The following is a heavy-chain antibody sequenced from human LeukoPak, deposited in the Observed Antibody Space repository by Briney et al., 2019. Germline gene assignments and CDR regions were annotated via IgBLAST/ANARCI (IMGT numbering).Heavy chain of an antibody. D-gene: IGHD4-23*01. CDR1: GGSLSSGGYY. V-gene: IGHV4-31*03. J-gene: IGHJ4*02. CDR2: INYSGTT. CDR3: ASMRLPGGHYGGNSGSDY. Sequence: PSQTLSLTCTVSGGSLSSGGYYWSWIRQHPGKGLEWIGYINYSGTTYYNPSLKSRVTISVDTSKNQLSLKLSSVTAADTAVYYCASMRLPGGHYGGNSGSDYWGQGTLVTVSS.